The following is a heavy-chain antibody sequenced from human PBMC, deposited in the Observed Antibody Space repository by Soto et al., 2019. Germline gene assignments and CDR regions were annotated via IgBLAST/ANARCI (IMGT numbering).Heavy chain of an antibody. D-gene: IGHD2-15*01. CDR1: GGSISTSVYY. CDR2: IYYSGSA. CDR3: ARQGSRAFHF. Sequence: QLQLQESGPGLVEPSETLSLTCTVSGGSISTSVYYWGWIRQPPGRGLKWMANIYYSGSAYYNPSLTGRVSTSVDTSQNQFSLTLRSVTAADTAVYYGARQGSRAFHFWGQGTMVTVSS. V-gene: IGHV4-39*01. J-gene: IGHJ3*01.